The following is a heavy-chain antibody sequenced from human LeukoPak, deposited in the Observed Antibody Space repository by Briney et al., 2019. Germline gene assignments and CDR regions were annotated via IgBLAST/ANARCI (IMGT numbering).Heavy chain of an antibody. CDR3: AIAGYRNYFDY. CDR1: GFTFSTYA. V-gene: IGHV3-23*01. CDR2: ISPSGDGA. J-gene: IGHJ4*02. Sequence: PGGSPRLSCAASGFTFSTYALSWVCQAPGKGLEWVSAISPSGDGAYYADSVKGRFTISRDNSKNTLYVQMNSLRAEDTAVYYCAIAGYRNYFDYWGQGALVTVSS. D-gene: IGHD2-2*02.